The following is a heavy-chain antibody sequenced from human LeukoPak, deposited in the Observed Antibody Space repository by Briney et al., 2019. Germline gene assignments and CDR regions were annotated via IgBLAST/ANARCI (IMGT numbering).Heavy chain of an antibody. J-gene: IGHJ3*02. V-gene: IGHV3-53*01. CDR2: IYSGGST. D-gene: IGHD5-12*01. CDR3: ARDLRGGYNAFDI. Sequence: AGGSLRLSCAASGFTVSSNYMSWVRQAPGKGLEWVSVIYSGGSTYYADSVKGRFTISRDNSKNTLYLQMNSLRAEDTAVYYCARDLRGGYNAFDIWGQGTMVTVSS. CDR1: GFTVSSNY.